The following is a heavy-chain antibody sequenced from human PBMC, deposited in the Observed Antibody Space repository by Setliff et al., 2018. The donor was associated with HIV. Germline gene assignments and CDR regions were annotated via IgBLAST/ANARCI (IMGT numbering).Heavy chain of an antibody. Sequence: ASVKVSCKASGYTFTVYYMHWVRQAPGQGLEWMGWINTNSGDTKYAQKFQGRVTMTRDTSISTAFMDLSSLRSDDTAMYYCARGPPIVVVPAALLTFDYWGQGTLVTVSS. CDR1: GYTFTVYY. D-gene: IGHD2-2*01. CDR2: INTNSGDT. V-gene: IGHV1-2*02. J-gene: IGHJ4*02. CDR3: ARGPPIVVVPAALLTFDY.